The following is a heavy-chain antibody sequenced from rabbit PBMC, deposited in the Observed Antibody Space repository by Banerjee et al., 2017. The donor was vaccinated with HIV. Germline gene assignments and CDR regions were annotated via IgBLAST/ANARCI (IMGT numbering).Heavy chain of an antibody. CDR2: IYAGSGST. J-gene: IGHJ3*01. CDR3: ARDSYTAGYAGYPVVYDL. D-gene: IGHD7-1*01. V-gene: IGHV1S40*01. CDR1: GFSFSSSYW. Sequence: QSLEESGGDLVKPGASLTLTCTASGFSFSSSYWICWVRQAPGKGLEWIACIYAGSGSTYYASWAKGRFTVSKPSSTTVTLQMTSLTVADTATYFCARDSYTAGYAGYPVVYDLWGQGTLVTVS.